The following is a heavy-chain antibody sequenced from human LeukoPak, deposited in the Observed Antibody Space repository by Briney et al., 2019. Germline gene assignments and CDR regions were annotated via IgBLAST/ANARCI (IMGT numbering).Heavy chain of an antibody. J-gene: IGHJ4*02. CDR2: INPNSGGT. CDR3: AREPSSHFDY. CDR1: GFTFTGYY. D-gene: IGHD6-13*01. V-gene: IGHV1-2*02. Sequence: ASVTVSCTASGFTFTGYYMNWVRQAPGQGLEWMGWINPNSGGTNYAQKFQGRVTMTRDTSISTAYMELSRLRSDDTAVYYCAREPSSHFDYWGQGTLVTVSS.